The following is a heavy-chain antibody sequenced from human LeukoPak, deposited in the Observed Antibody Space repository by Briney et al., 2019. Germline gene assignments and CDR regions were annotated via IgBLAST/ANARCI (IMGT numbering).Heavy chain of an antibody. V-gene: IGHV3-73*01. D-gene: IGHD4-17*01. Sequence: TGGSLRLSCTASGFTFSGSAMHWVRQASGKGLEWVGRIRSKANNYATSYAASVKGRFTISRDDAKNTAYLQMNSLKTEDTAVYYCTRLESVTTGDYWGQGTLVTVSS. CDR3: TRLESVTTGDY. CDR2: IRSKANNYAT. J-gene: IGHJ4*02. CDR1: GFTFSGSA.